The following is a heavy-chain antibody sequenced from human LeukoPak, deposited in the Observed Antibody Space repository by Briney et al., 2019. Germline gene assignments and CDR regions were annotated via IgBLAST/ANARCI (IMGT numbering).Heavy chain of an antibody. V-gene: IGHV3-48*02. Sequence: GGSLRLSCAASGFTFSSYSMNWVRQAPGKGLEWVSYISSSSSTIHYADSVKGRFTISRDNAMNSLYLQMNSLRDEDTAVYYCARGVVVAARYYYGMDVWGQGTTVTVSS. D-gene: IGHD2-15*01. CDR2: ISSSSSTI. CDR1: GFTFSSYS. J-gene: IGHJ6*02. CDR3: ARGVVVAARYYYGMDV.